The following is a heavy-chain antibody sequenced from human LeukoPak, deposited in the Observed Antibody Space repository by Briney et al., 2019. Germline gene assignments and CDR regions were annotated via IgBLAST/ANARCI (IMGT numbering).Heavy chain of an antibody. D-gene: IGHD1-7*01. J-gene: IGHJ4*02. CDR3: ARKAQYNGHYPLDY. CDR2: TNEAGGDK. V-gene: IGHV3-7*03. Sequence: GGSLRLSCAASGFTFSDFWMSWVRQAPGKGLECVASTNEAGGDKLYVDSVKGRFTISRDSSKNTLFLQMNSLRAEDTALYFCARKAQYNGHYPLDYWGQGTLVTVSS. CDR1: GFTFSDFW.